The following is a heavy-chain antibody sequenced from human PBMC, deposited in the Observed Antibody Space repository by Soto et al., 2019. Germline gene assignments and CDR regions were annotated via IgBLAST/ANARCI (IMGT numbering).Heavy chain of an antibody. D-gene: IGHD2-2*01. CDR2: IYYSGST. V-gene: IGHV4-39*01. CDR1: GGSISSSSYY. Sequence: PSETLSLTCTVSGGSISSSSYYWGWIRQPPGKGLEWIGSIYYSGSTYYNPSLKSRVTISVDTSKNQFSLKLSSVTAADTAVYYCARQGYCSSTSCYAYAFDIWGQGTMVTVSS. J-gene: IGHJ3*02. CDR3: ARQGYCSSTSCYAYAFDI.